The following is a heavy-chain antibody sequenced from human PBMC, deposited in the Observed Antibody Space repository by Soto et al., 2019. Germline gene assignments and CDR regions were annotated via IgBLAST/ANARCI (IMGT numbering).Heavy chain of an antibody. D-gene: IGHD3-16*01. Sequence: QLVQSGSEVKKPGSSVKVSCQASGGTFSGYVVTWVRQAPGQGLEWMGEFVPLFGTTNYAQRFSGRITITAEESTSTAYMEVRTLRSDDTAVYYCATHGLGVSSPPYFDNWGQGTLVTVSS. CDR3: ATHGLGVSSPPYFDN. J-gene: IGHJ4*02. CDR2: FVPLFGTT. CDR1: GGTFSGYV. V-gene: IGHV1-69*01.